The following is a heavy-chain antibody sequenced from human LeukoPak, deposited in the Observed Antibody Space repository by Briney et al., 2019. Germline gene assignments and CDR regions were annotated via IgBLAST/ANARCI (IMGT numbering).Heavy chain of an antibody. D-gene: IGHD2-15*01. CDR2: IYTRGST. CDR3: ARGRYCSADICSGGDAFDI. CDR1: GGSINNYY. J-gene: IGHJ3*02. Sequence: SETLSLTCTVSGGSINNYYWSWIRQPAGKGLEWIGRIYTRGSTNYNPSLKSRVTMSVDTSKNQFSLKLSSVTAVDTAVYYCARGRYCSADICSGGDAFDIWGQGTMVSVSS. V-gene: IGHV4-4*07.